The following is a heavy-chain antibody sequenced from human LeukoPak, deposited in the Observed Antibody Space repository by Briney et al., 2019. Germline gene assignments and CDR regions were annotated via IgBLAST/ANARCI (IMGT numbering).Heavy chain of an antibody. CDR3: AGWKADSWSGQYYAMDV. V-gene: IGHV4-59*01. D-gene: IGHD3-3*01. CDR1: GVSITGYN. J-gene: IGHJ6*02. Sequence: SETLSLTCSVSGVSITGYNWSWVRQPPGKGLEWVGHIYYRGNSNYNPSLESRVTMSVDASKNHFYLKVSSVTAADTAVYYCAGWKADSWSGQYYAMDVWGQGTTVTVSS. CDR2: IYYRGNS.